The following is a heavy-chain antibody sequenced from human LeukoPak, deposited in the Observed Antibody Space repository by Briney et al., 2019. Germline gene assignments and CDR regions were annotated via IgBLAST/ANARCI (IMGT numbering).Heavy chain of an antibody. CDR2: IYYSGST. CDR1: GGSISSYY. Sequence: PSETLSLTCTVSGGSISSYYWSWIRQPPGKGLEWIGYIYYSGSTNYNPSLKSRVTISVDTSKNQFSLKLSSVTAAETAVYYCARDGYSYGYGAFDIWGQGTMVTVSS. V-gene: IGHV4-59*01. J-gene: IGHJ3*02. CDR3: ARDGYSYGYGAFDI. D-gene: IGHD5-18*01.